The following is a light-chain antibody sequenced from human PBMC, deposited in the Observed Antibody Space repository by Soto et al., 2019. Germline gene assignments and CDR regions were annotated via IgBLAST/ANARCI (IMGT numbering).Light chain of an antibody. J-gene: IGKJ2*01. V-gene: IGKV1-39*01. Sequence: DIQMTQSPSSLSASIGDRVTITCRASQSVTSNLNWYQQKFGETPKLLMYAASNLKGGVPSRFSGSGSGTDFTLTIRSLQPEDFATYYCQQYYSSPYTFGQGTKLEV. CDR3: QQYYSSPYT. CDR2: AAS. CDR1: QSVTSN.